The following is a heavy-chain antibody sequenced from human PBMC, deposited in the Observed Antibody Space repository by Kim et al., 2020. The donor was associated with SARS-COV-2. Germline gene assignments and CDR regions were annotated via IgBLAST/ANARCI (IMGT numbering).Heavy chain of an antibody. CDR3: ARDSSSRTPPFDY. D-gene: IGHD6-6*01. Sequence: YADSVKGRFTISRDNSKNTLYLQMNSLRAEDTAVYYCARDSSSRTPPFDYWGQGTLVTVSS. J-gene: IGHJ4*02. V-gene: IGHV3-33*01.